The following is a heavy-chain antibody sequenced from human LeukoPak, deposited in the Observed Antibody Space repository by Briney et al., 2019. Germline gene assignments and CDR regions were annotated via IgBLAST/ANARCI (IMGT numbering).Heavy chain of an antibody. Sequence: SETLSLTCAVYGGSFSGYYWSWIRQPPGKGLEWIGEINHSGSTNYNPSLKGRVTISVDTSKNQFSLKLSSVTAADTAVYYCARGLSRRYSSGWYYWGQGTLVTVSS. V-gene: IGHV4-34*01. CDR3: ARGLSRRYSSGWYY. D-gene: IGHD6-19*01. J-gene: IGHJ4*02. CDR1: GGSFSGYY. CDR2: INHSGST.